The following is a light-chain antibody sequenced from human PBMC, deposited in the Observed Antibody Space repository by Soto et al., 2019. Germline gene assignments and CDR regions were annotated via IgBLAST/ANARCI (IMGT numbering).Light chain of an antibody. CDR2: AAS. V-gene: IGKV1-27*01. J-gene: IGKJ1*01. Sequence: DIQLTQSPSSLSASVGDRVTITCWASQAISTYLVWYQQKPGTVPKLLIFAASTLQSGVPSRFSGSGSGTDFTLTISSLQPEDVATYYCQNYNGAPWTFGQGTKVEIK. CDR3: QNYNGAPWT. CDR1: QAISTY.